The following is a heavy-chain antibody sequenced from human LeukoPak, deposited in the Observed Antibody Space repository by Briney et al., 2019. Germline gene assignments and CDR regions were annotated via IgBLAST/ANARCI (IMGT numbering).Heavy chain of an antibody. CDR3: ARLEVVGANYYFDY. Sequence: PSETLSLTCTVSGGSISSSSYYWGWIRQPPGKRLEWIGSIYYSGSTYYNPSLKSRVTISVDTSKNQFSLKLSSVTAADTAVYYCARLEVVGANYYFDYWGQGTLVTVSS. J-gene: IGHJ4*02. CDR2: IYYSGST. CDR1: GGSISSSSYY. D-gene: IGHD1-26*01. V-gene: IGHV4-39*01.